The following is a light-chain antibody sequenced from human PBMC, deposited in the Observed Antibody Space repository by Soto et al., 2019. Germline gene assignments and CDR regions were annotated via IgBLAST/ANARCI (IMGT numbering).Light chain of an antibody. J-gene: IGLJ1*01. Sequence: QSVLRQPPSVSAAPGQKVTISCSGSSSNIGNNYVSWYQQLPGTAPKLLIYDNNKRPSGIPDRFSDSKSGTSATLAITGLQTGDEADYYCGTWDSSLSAYVFGTGTKLTVL. V-gene: IGLV1-51*01. CDR3: GTWDSSLSAYV. CDR1: SSNIGNNY. CDR2: DNN.